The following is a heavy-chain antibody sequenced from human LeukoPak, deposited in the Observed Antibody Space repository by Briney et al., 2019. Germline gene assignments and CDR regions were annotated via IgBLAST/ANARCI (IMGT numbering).Heavy chain of an antibody. CDR1: GGSISSSSYY. CDR3: ARYLAAAGTRLLDY. CDR2: IYYSGST. V-gene: IGHV4-39*07. D-gene: IGHD6-13*01. J-gene: IGHJ4*02. Sequence: SETLSLTCTVSGGSISSSSYYWGWIRQPPGKGLEWIGSIYYSGSTYYNPSLKSRVTISVDTSKNQFSLKLSSVTAADTAVYYCARYLAAAGTRLLDYWGQGTLVTVSS.